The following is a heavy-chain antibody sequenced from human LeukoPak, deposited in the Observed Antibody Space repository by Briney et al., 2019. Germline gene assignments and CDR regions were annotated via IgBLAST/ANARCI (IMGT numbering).Heavy chain of an antibody. CDR3: ARTVLRYFDWGAAFDI. D-gene: IGHD3-9*01. CDR1: GGSISSGGYY. V-gene: IGHV4-61*08. CDR2: IYYSGST. J-gene: IGHJ3*02. Sequence: SETLSLTCTVSGGSISSGGYYWSWIRQPPGKGLEWIGYIYYSGSTNYNPSPKSRVTISVDTSKNQFSLKLSSVTAADTAVYYCARTVLRYFDWGAAFDIWGQGTMVTVSS.